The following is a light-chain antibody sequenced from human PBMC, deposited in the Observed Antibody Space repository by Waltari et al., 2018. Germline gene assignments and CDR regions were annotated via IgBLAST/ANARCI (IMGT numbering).Light chain of an antibody. CDR3: QHYGNSRT. CDR2: GAS. V-gene: IGKV3-20*01. CDR1: QSVSRSY. J-gene: IGKJ1*01. Sequence: EIVLTQSPGTLSLSPGERPTLFCRASQSVSRSYLAWYQQKPGQAPRLLIYGASSRATGIPDRFSGSGSGTDFTLTISRLEPEDFAVYYCQHYGNSRTFGQGTKVEIK.